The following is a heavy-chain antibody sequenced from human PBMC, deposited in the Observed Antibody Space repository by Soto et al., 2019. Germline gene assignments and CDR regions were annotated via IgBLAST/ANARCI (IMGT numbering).Heavy chain of an antibody. J-gene: IGHJ6*02. CDR2: INHSGNT. V-gene: IGHV4-34*01. Sequence: QVQLQQWGAGLLKPSETLSLTCAVYGGSFSGYYWSWLRQPPGKGPEWIGEINHSGNTKYNPSLESRVTISVDTSKNQFSLKLNSVSAADTAVYYCAGTGGMDVWSQGATVTVSS. CDR3: AGTGGMDV. CDR1: GGSFSGYY.